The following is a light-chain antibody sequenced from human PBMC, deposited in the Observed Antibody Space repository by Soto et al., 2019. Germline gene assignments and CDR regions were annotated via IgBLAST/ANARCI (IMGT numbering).Light chain of an antibody. J-gene: IGKJ4*01. Sequence: EIVLTQSPATLSLSPGERATLSCRASQSVSSYLAWYQQKPGQAPRLLIYDASNRATGIPARFSGSGSGTDFTLTISSLEPEDFAVYYCQQRSNWPQGFTFGGGTKVEIK. CDR3: QQRSNWPQGFT. CDR1: QSVSSY. V-gene: IGKV3-11*01. CDR2: DAS.